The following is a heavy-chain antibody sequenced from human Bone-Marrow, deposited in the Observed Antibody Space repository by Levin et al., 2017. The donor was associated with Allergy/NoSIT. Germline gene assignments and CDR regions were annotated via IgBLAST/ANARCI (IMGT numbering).Heavy chain of an antibody. CDR3: AKRHCSGGSCYRILFDY. CDR2: ISGSAGST. CDR1: GFTFSSYA. J-gene: IGHJ4*02. V-gene: IGHV3-23*01. D-gene: IGHD2-15*01. Sequence: GESLKISCAASGFTFSSYAMNWVRQAPGKGLEWVSTISGSAGSTYYADSVKGRFTISRDNSKNTLYLQMNSLRAEDTAIYYCAKRHCSGGSCYRILFDYWGQGTLVTVSS.